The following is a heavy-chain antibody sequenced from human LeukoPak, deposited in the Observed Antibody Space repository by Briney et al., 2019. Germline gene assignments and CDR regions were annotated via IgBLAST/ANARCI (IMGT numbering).Heavy chain of an antibody. CDR1: GFTFSSYG. CDR3: ARGAYYYDSSGYLKFDY. D-gene: IGHD3-22*01. Sequence: PGGSLRLSCAASGFTFSSYGMHWVRQAPGKGLEWVAAIWYDGSNKYYADSVKGRFTISRDNSRNTLYLQMNSLRAEDTAVYYCARGAYYYDSSGYLKFDYWGQGTLVTVSS. CDR2: IWYDGSNK. V-gene: IGHV3-33*01. J-gene: IGHJ4*02.